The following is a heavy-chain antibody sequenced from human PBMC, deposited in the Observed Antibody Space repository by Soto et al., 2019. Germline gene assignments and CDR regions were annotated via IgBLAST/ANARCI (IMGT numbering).Heavy chain of an antibody. V-gene: IGHV4-61*01. CDR3: ASRVGSSPFDY. D-gene: IGHD6-6*01. J-gene: IGHJ4*02. CDR2: IYYSGST. CDR1: GGAVSSGSYY. Sequence: QVQLQESGPGLVKPSETLSLTCTVSGGAVSSGSYYWSWIRQPPGKGLEWIGYIYYSGSTNYNPHLRSRVTISADTSKNQFSLKLSSVTAADTAVYYCASRVGSSPFDYWGQGTLVTVSS.